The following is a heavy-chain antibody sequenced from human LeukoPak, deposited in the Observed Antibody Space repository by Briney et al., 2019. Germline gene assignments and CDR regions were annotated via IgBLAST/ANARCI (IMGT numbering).Heavy chain of an antibody. D-gene: IGHD2-2*02. V-gene: IGHV3-7*01. Sequence: PGGSLSLSCAASGFTFSSYWMSWVRQAPGKGLEWVANIKQDGSEKYYVDSVKGRFTISRDNAKNSLYLQMNSLRAEDTAVYYCANQLGYCSSTSCYKVYWGQGTLVTVSS. CDR1: GFTFSSYW. J-gene: IGHJ4*02. CDR3: ANQLGYCSSTSCYKVY. CDR2: IKQDGSEK.